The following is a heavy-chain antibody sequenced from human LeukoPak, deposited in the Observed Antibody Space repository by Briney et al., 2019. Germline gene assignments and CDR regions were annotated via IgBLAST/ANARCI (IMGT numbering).Heavy chain of an antibody. CDR2: ISYDGSNK. CDR3: ARGISGYDSYDAFDI. CDR1: GFTFSSYA. D-gene: IGHD5-12*01. Sequence: GGSLRLSCAASGFTFSSYAMHWVRQAPGKGLEWVAVISYDGSNKYYADSVKGRFTISRDNSKNTLYLQMNSLRAEDTAVYYCARGISGYDSYDAFDIWGQGTMVTVSS. J-gene: IGHJ3*02. V-gene: IGHV3-30-3*01.